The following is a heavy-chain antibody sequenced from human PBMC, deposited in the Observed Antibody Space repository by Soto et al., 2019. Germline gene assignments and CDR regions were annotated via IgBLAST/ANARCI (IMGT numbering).Heavy chain of an antibody. Sequence: PGGSLRLSCAASGFTFSSYAMSWFRQAPGKGLEWVSAISGSGGSTYYADSVKGRFTISRDNSKNTLYLQMNSLRAEDTAVYYCAKEFLTIFGVVTPPYFDYWGQGTLVTVSS. CDR2: ISGSGGST. V-gene: IGHV3-23*01. D-gene: IGHD3-3*01. CDR1: GFTFSSYA. J-gene: IGHJ4*02. CDR3: AKEFLTIFGVVTPPYFDY.